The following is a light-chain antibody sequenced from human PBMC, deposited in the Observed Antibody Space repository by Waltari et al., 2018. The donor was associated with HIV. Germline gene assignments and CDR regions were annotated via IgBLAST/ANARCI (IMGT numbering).Light chain of an antibody. Sequence: QSVLTQPPSVSGAPGQRVTISCTGSSPNIGAGYAVNWYQQFPGTAPKVLISGYTCRPYGGPDRFSGSKSGSSASLLITGLQAEDDADYYCQSYDISLSGWVFGGGTKLTVL. CDR2: GYT. J-gene: IGLJ3*02. CDR3: QSYDISLSGWV. CDR1: SPNIGAGYA. V-gene: IGLV1-40*01.